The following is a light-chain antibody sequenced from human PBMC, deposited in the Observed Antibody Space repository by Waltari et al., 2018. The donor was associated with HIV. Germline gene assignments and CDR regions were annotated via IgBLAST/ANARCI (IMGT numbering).Light chain of an antibody. J-gene: IGLJ3*02. Sequence: QSVLTQPPSASRTLGQSVTISCSGSSSTIGSTAVKWSQQFPGMAPKVVFHSHRKRPSGVPDRFSGSKSGTSASLAISGLLSEDEGDYYCAAWDDSLIVPVFGGGTKLTVL. CDR3: AAWDDSLIVPV. V-gene: IGLV1-44*01. CDR1: SSTIGSTA. CDR2: SHR.